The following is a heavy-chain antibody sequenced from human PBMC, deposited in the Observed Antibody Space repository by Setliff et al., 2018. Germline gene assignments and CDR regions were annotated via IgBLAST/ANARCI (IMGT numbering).Heavy chain of an antibody. Sequence: ASVKVSCKTSGYSFTRYYMHWVRQAPGQGLEWMGIINTGGGSASYAQKFQGRVTMTTDTSTGTAYMELRSLTSDDTAVYYCALSSLSICSGGDCPNVFDIWGQGTMVTVSS. J-gene: IGHJ3*02. D-gene: IGHD2-21*02. CDR2: INTGGGSA. CDR1: GYSFTRYY. CDR3: ALSSLSICSGGDCPNVFDI. V-gene: IGHV1-46*01.